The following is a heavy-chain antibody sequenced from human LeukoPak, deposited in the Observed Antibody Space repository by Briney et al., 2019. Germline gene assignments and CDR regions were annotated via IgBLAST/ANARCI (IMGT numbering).Heavy chain of an antibody. J-gene: IGHJ4*02. CDR2: INPNSGGT. Sequence: ASVKVSCKASGYTFTGYYMHWVRQAPGQGLEWMGWINPNSGGTNYAQKFQGRVTMTRDTSISTAYMELSRLRSDDTAVYYCATKYSGSTTVFDYWGQGTLVTVSS. CDR1: GYTFTGYY. D-gene: IGHD1-26*01. CDR3: ATKYSGSTTVFDY. V-gene: IGHV1-2*02.